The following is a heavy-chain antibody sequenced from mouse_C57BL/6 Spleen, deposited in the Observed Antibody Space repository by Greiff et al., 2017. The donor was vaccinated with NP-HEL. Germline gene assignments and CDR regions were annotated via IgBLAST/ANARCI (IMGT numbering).Heavy chain of an antibody. CDR1: GFTFSDYY. Sequence: EVKVEESEGGLVQPGSSMKLSCTASGFTFSDYYMAWVRQVPEKGLEWVANINYDGSSTYYLDSLKSRFIISRDNAKNILYLQMSSLKSEATATYYCARASSYSGSSYWYFDVWGTGTTVTVSS. CDR2: INYDGSST. D-gene: IGHD1-1*01. V-gene: IGHV5-16*01. CDR3: ARASSYSGSSYWYFDV. J-gene: IGHJ1*03.